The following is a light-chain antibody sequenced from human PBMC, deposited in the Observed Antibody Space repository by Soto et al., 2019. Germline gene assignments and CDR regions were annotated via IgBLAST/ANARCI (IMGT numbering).Light chain of an antibody. V-gene: IGKV2-28*01. CDR2: LGY. J-gene: IGKJ4*01. CDR1: QSLLHSNGYNY. CDR3: MQALQTPLT. Sequence: DIVMTQSPLSLVVTPGGPASLSCSSSQSLLHSNGYNYLDWYLQKPGQSPQLLIYLGYNRASGVTDRFSGSGSGTDFTLKISRVEAEDVGVYYCMQALQTPLTVGGGTKVEIK.